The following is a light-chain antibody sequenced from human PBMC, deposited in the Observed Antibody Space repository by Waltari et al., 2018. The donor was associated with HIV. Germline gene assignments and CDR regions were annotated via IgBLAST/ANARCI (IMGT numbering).Light chain of an antibody. CDR2: WAS. CDR3: QQYYNAPYT. CDR1: QSVLYSSNNNNY. J-gene: IGKJ2*01. V-gene: IGKV4-1*01. Sequence: IVMTQSPDSLAVSLGERATINCKSSQSVLYSSNNNNYLTWYQQKPGQPPKQLSFWASTRECGVPDRFSSSGSGTDFTLTISSLQAEDVAVYYCQQYYNAPYTFGQGTKLEIK.